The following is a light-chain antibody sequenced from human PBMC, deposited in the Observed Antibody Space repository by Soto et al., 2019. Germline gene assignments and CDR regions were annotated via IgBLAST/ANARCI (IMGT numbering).Light chain of an antibody. CDR1: QSVSSSY. V-gene: IGKV3-20*01. CDR2: GAS. CDR3: QQYGSSSWT. J-gene: IGKJ1*01. Sequence: EIVLKQSPGTLSLSPGERATLSCRASQSVSSSYFAWYQQRFGQAPRLLIYGASSTATGIPDRFSGSGSGTDFTLTISRLEPEDFAVYYCQQYGSSSWTFGQGTKV.